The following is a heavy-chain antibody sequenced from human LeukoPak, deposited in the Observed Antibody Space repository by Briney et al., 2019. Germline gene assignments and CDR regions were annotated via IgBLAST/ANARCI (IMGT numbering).Heavy chain of an antibody. CDR2: ISGSGGST. Sequence: PGGSLRLSCAASGFTFSSYEMNWVRQAPGKGLEWVSAISGSGGSTYYADSVKGRFTISRDNSKNTLYLQMNSLRAEDTAVYYCAKDLCEGGYVYWGQGTLVTVSS. V-gene: IGHV3-23*01. CDR3: AKDLCEGGYVY. D-gene: IGHD5-12*01. J-gene: IGHJ4*02. CDR1: GFTFSSYE.